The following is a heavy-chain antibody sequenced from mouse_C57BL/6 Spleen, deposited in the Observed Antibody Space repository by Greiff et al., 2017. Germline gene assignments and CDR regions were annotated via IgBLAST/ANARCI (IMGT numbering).Heavy chain of an antibody. CDR1: GFTFSSYA. CDR2: ISSGGDYH. Sequence: EVMLVESGEGLVKPGGSLKLSCAASGFTFSSYAMSWVRQTPEKRLEWVAYISSGGDYHYYADTVEGRFTISRDNARNTLYLQMGSLKSKDTAMYYCTRDRRGYGSRGLYAMDDWGKGTSVTVSS. J-gene: IGHJ4*01. CDR3: TRDRRGYGSRGLYAMDD. D-gene: IGHD1-1*01. V-gene: IGHV5-9-1*02.